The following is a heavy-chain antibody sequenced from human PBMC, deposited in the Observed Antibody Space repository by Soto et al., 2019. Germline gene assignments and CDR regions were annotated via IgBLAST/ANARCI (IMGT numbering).Heavy chain of an antibody. CDR3: AQGGRHSYGSKNYFDY. CDR2: INYDGSRT. Sequence: EVQLVESGGGLVQPGGSLRLSCAASGFTFSNYWMHWVRQAPGKGLVWVSRINYDGSRTNYADSVKGRFTISRDNAKNTLYLQMDSLRAEDTAVYYCAQGGRHSYGSKNYFDYWGQGTLVTVSS. V-gene: IGHV3-74*01. D-gene: IGHD5-18*01. CDR1: GFTFSNYW. J-gene: IGHJ4*02.